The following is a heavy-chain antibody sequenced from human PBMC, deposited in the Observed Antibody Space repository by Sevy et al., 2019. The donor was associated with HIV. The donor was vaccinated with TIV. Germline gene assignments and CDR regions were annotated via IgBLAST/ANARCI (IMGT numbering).Heavy chain of an antibody. CDR1: GGTFSSYA. J-gene: IGHJ4*02. V-gene: IGHV3-23*01. CDR3: AKDSGTSAQIVVALRY. Sequence: GGSLRLSCADSGGTFSSYAMSWVRQAPGKGLEWVSTISGHGGSTYYAGAVKGRFTISRDNSKKMVYLQMNSLRAEDTAVYYCAKDSGTSAQIVVALRYWGQGTQVTVSS. D-gene: IGHD3-22*01. CDR2: ISGHGGST.